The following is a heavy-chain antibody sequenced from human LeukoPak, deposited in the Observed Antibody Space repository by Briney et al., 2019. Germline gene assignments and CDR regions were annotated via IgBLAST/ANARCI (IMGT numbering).Heavy chain of an antibody. V-gene: IGHV3-30*04. CDR3: AQGGLKWFDY. CDR2: ISYDGSNK. CDR1: GFTFSSYA. D-gene: IGHD2-15*01. J-gene: IGHJ4*02. Sequence: GGSLRLSCAASGFTFSSYAMHWVRQAPGKGLEWVAVISYDGSNKYYADSVKGRFTISRDNSKNTLYLQMNSLRAEDTAVYYCAQGGLKWFDYWGQGTLVTVSS.